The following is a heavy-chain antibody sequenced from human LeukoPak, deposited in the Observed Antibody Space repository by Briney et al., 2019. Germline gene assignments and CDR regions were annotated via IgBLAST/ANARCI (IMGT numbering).Heavy chain of an antibody. CDR2: INHSGST. J-gene: IGHJ4*02. V-gene: IGHV4-34*01. CDR3: ARGVMITFGGVIFDY. D-gene: IGHD3-16*01. Sequence: SETLSLTCAVYGGSFSGYYWSWIRQPPGKGLEWIGEINHSGSTNYNPSLKSRVTISVDTSKNQFSLKLSSVTAADTAVYYCARGVMITFGGVIFDYWGQGTLVTVSS. CDR1: GGSFSGYY.